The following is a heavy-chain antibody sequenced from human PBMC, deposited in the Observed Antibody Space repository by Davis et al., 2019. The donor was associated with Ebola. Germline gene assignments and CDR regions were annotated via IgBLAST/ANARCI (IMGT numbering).Heavy chain of an antibody. CDR1: GYSFTSYW. J-gene: IGHJ3*02. D-gene: IGHD1-20*01. Sequence: GESLKISCKGSGYSFTSYWIGWVRQMPGKGLEWMGIIYPGDSDTRYSPSFRGQVTISADKSLRTAYLQWSGLKASDTARYYCATLRRTITGMDDGFDIWGQGTMVTVSS. CDR2: IYPGDSDT. V-gene: IGHV5-51*01. CDR3: ATLRRTITGMDDGFDI.